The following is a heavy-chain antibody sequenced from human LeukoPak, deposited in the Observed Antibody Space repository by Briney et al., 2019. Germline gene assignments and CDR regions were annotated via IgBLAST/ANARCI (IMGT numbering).Heavy chain of an antibody. CDR2: ISYDGSNK. J-gene: IGHJ6*02. D-gene: IGHD2-15*01. CDR1: GFTFSSYA. Sequence: GGSLRISCAASGFTFSSYAMHWVRQAPGKGLEWVAVISYDGSNKYYADSVKGRFTISRDNSKNTLYLQMNSLRAEDTAVYYCARTTIPYCSGGSCYGLDVWGQGTTVTVSS. V-gene: IGHV3-30-3*01. CDR3: ARTTIPYCSGGSCYGLDV.